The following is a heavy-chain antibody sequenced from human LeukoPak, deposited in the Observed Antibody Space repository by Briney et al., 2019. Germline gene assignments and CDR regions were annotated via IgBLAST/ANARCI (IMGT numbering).Heavy chain of an antibody. CDR1: GFTFSSYA. CDR2: ISGSGGST. Sequence: GGSLRLSCAASGFTFSSYAMSWVRRAPGKGLEWVSAISGSGGSTYYADSVKGRFTISRDNSKNTLYLQMNSLRAEDTAVYYCAKRSMVRGSGSYYYYGMDVWGQGTTVTVSS. V-gene: IGHV3-23*01. CDR3: AKRSMVRGSGSYYYYGMDV. J-gene: IGHJ6*02. D-gene: IGHD3-10*01.